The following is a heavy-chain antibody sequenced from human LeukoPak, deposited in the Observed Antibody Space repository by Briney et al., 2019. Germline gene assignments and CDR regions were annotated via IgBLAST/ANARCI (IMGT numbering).Heavy chain of an antibody. CDR1: GYTFTSYG. V-gene: IGHV1-18*01. Sequence: GASVKVSCKASGYTFTSYGISWVRQVPGQGLEWMGWISDYSGNTNYAQKLQGRVTMTTDTSTSTAYMELRSLRSDDTAVYYCARARRDYYDSSGYADYWGQGTLVTVSS. CDR2: ISDYSGNT. J-gene: IGHJ4*02. D-gene: IGHD3-22*01. CDR3: ARARRDYYDSSGYADY.